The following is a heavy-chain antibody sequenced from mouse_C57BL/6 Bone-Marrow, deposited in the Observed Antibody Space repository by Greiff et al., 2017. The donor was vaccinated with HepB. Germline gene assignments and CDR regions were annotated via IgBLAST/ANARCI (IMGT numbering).Heavy chain of an antibody. CDR2: IDPSDSYT. Sequence: QVQLQQPEAELVKPGASVKLSCKASGYTFTSYWMQWVKQRPGQGLEWIGEIDPSDSYTNYNQKFKGKATLTVATSSSTPYMQLSSLTSEDSAVYYCARECITTVVEGGWFAYWGQGTLVTVSA. V-gene: IGHV1-50*01. J-gene: IGHJ3*01. CDR3: ARECITTVVEGGWFAY. CDR1: GYTFTSYW. D-gene: IGHD1-1*01.